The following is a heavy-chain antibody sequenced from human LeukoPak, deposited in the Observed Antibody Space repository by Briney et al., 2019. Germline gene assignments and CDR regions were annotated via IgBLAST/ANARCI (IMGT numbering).Heavy chain of an antibody. J-gene: IGHJ4*02. Sequence: PGGSLRLSCAASGFTFSSYGMHWVRQAPGKGLEWVAVISYDGSNKYYADSVKGRFTISRDNSKNTLYLQMNSLRAEDTAVYYCARVGYYDSSGYRAFDYWGQGTLVTVSS. CDR2: ISYDGSNK. V-gene: IGHV3-30*03. CDR3: ARVGYYDSSGYRAFDY. D-gene: IGHD3-22*01. CDR1: GFTFSSYG.